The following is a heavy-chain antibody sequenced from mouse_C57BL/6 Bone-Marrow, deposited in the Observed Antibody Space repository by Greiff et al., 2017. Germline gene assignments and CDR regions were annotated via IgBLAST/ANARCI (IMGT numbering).Heavy chain of an antibody. J-gene: IGHJ2*01. CDR1: GYTFTSYW. CDR2: IHPTSGST. CDR3: ARGVLRRYFDY. Sequence: VQLQQPGAELVKPGASVKLSCKASGYTFTSYWMHWVKQRPGQGLEWIGMIHPTSGSTNYNEKFKSKATLTVDTSSSTAYMQLSSLTSEDSAVYYGARGVLRRYFDYWGQGTTLTVSS. D-gene: IGHD1-1*01. V-gene: IGHV1-64*01.